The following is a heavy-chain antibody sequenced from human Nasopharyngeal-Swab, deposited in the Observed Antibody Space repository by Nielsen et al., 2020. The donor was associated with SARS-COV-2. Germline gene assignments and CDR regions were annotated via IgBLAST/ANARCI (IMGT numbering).Heavy chain of an antibody. D-gene: IGHD3/OR15-3a*01. CDR1: GYSFTSYW. V-gene: IGHV5-10-1*01. J-gene: IGHJ6*02. Sequence: GESLKISCKGSGYSFTSYWISWVRQMPGKGLEWTGRIDPSDSYTNYSPSFQGHVTISADKSISTAYLQWSSLKASDTAMYYCARAGLPDTYYYYYGMDVWGQGTTVTVSS. CDR2: IDPSDSYT. CDR3: ARAGLPDTYYYYYGMDV.